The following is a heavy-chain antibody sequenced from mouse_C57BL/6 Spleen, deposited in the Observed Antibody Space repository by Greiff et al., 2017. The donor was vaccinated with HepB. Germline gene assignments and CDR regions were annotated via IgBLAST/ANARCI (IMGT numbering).Heavy chain of an antibody. J-gene: IGHJ3*01. CDR3: ALTAQATGFAY. Sequence: QVQLKQPGAELVKPGASVKLSCKASGYTFTSYWMHWVKQRPGRGLEWIGRIDPNSGGTKYNEKFKSKATLTVDKPSSTAYMQLSSLTSEDSAVYYCALTAQATGFAYWGQGTLVTVSA. D-gene: IGHD3-2*02. V-gene: IGHV1-72*01. CDR2: IDPNSGGT. CDR1: GYTFTSYW.